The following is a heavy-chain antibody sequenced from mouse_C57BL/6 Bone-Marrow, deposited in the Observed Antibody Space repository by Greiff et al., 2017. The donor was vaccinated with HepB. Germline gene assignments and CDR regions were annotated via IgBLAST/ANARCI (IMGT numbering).Heavy chain of an antibody. CDR1: GFSINSDCY. D-gene: IGHD1-1*01. CDR3: ARETYYGSSYGGYWYFDV. Sequence: EVKLVESGPSLVRPSQTLSLTCTVTGFSINSDCYWIWIRQFPGNKLEYIGYTFYSGITYYNPSLESRTYITRDTSKNQFSLKLSSVTTEDTATYYCARETYYGSSYGGYWYFDVWGTGTTVTVSS. J-gene: IGHJ1*03. CDR2: TFYSGIT. V-gene: IGHV3-3*01.